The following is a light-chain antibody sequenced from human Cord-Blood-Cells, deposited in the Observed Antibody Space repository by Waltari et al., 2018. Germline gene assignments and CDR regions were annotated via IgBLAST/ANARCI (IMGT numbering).Light chain of an antibody. CDR1: QSISSW. CDR3: QQYNSYSWT. CDR2: DAS. V-gene: IGKV1-5*01. Sequence: DIQMTQSPSTLSDSVGDRVTITCRASQSISSWLAWYQQNPGKAPKLLIYDASSLESGVPSRFSGSGSGTEFTLTISSLQPDDFATYYCQQYNSYSWTFGQGTKVEIK. J-gene: IGKJ1*01.